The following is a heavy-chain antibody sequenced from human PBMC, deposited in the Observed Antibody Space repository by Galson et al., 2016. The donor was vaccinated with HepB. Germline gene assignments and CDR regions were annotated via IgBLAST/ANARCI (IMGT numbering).Heavy chain of an antibody. Sequence: SLRLSCAASGISVSNNYMIWVRQAPGKGLEWVSSIYSGGAPHYADSVKGRFTISRDSSKNTLYLQMNSLRAEDTAVYFGARDPNAAATGTWGWGQGTLVTVSA. J-gene: IGHJ4*02. CDR1: GISVSNNY. CDR2: IYSGGAP. CDR3: ARDPNAAATGTWG. D-gene: IGHD6-13*01. V-gene: IGHV3-53*01.